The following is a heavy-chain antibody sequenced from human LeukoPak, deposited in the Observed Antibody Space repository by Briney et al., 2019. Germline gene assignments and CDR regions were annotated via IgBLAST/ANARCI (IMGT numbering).Heavy chain of an antibody. CDR3: ARVDANTWYGKIDY. Sequence: ASVKVSCKASGYTFTAHHIHWVRQAPGQGLEWMGGLNPNSGGTNYAQKFQGRVTMTRDTSISTAYMELNSLRSDDTAVYYCARVDANTWYGKIDYWGQGTLVTVSS. V-gene: IGHV1-2*02. CDR2: LNPNSGGT. D-gene: IGHD6-13*01. J-gene: IGHJ4*02. CDR1: GYTFTAHH.